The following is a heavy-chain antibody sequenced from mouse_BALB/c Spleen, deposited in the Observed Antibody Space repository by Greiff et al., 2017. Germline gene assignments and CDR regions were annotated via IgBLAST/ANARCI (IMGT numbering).Heavy chain of an antibody. D-gene: IGHD1-1*01. CDR1: GFTFSDYY. CDR3: ASLITTVGALDY. CDR2: ISDGGSYT. V-gene: IGHV5-4*02. J-gene: IGHJ2*01. Sequence: EVKLVESGGGLVKPGGSLKLSCAASGFTFSDYYMYWVRQTPEKRLEWVATISDGGSYTYYPDSVQGRFTISRDNAKNNLYLQMSSLKSEDTAMYYCASLITTVGALDYWGQGTTLTVSS.